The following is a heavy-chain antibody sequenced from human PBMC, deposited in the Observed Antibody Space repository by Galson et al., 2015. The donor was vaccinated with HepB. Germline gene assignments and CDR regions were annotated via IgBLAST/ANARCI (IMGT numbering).Heavy chain of an antibody. J-gene: IGHJ6*03. CDR1: GFTFSSYG. Sequence: SLRLSCAASGFTFSSYGMHWVRQAPGKGLEGVAVIWYDGSNKFYADSVKGRFTISRDNSKNTLYLQMNSLRAEDTAVYYCARGGSGYYYMDVWGKGTTVTVSS. V-gene: IGHV3-33*01. CDR2: IWYDGSNK. CDR3: ARGGSGYYYMDV. D-gene: IGHD3-10*01.